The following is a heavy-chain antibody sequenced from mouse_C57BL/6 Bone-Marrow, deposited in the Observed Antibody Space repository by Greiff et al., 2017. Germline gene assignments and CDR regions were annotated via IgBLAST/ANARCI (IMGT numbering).Heavy chain of an antibody. CDR2: IYPRSGNT. J-gene: IGHJ4*01. V-gene: IGHV1-81*01. CDR1: GYTFTSYG. CDR3: ARGDYYAMDY. Sequence: QVQLQQSGAELARPGASVKLSCKASGYTFTSYGISWVKQRTGQGLEWIGEIYPRSGNTYYNEKFKGKATLTADKSSSTAYMELRSLTSEDAAVYFCARGDYYAMDYWGQGTSVTVSS.